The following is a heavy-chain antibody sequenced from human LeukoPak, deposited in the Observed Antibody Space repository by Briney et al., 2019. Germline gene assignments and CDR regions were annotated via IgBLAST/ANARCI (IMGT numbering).Heavy chain of an antibody. Sequence: GGSLRLSCATSGFTFSSQGMSWVRQAPGKGLEWVSAITGSGGSTYYADSVKGRFTISRDNTKNTLYLQMNSLRAEDTAVYYCARIGASVGAIDYWGQGTLVTVSS. CDR3: ARIGASVGAIDY. J-gene: IGHJ4*02. D-gene: IGHD1-26*01. V-gene: IGHV3-23*01. CDR1: GFTFSSQG. CDR2: ITGSGGST.